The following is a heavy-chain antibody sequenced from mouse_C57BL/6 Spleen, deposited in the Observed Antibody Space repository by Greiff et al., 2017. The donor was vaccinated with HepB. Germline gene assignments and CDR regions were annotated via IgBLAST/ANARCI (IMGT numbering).Heavy chain of an antibody. CDR2: IDPSDSET. Sequence: QVQLQQSGAELVRPGSSVKLSCKASGYTFTSYWMHWVKQRPIQGLEWIGNIDPSDSETHYNQKFKDKATLTVDKSSSTAYMQLSSRTSEDSAVYYCARGGDLYYYGSSSAWFAYWGQGTLVTVSA. J-gene: IGHJ3*01. D-gene: IGHD1-1*01. CDR1: GYTFTSYW. CDR3: ARGGDLYYYGSSSAWFAY. V-gene: IGHV1-52*01.